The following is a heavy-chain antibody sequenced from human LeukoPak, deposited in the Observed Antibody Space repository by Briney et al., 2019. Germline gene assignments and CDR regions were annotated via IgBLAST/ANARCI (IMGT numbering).Heavy chain of an antibody. CDR3: ARAGPYYYHSSGYYPHDAFDI. CDR2: IYYSGST. D-gene: IGHD3-22*01. V-gene: IGHV4-59*11. Sequence: SETLSLTCTVSGGSISSHYWSWIRQPPGKGMELIGYIYYSGSTNYNPSLKSRVTISVDTSKNQFSLKLSSVTAADTAVYYCARAGPYYYHSSGYYPHDAFDIWGQGTMVTVSS. CDR1: GGSISSHY. J-gene: IGHJ3*02.